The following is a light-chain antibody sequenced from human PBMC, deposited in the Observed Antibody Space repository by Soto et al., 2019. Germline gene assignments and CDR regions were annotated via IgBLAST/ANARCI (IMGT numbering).Light chain of an antibody. CDR1: SSNIGSNY. CDR3: AAWDDSLSGWV. CDR2: RNN. J-gene: IGLJ3*02. V-gene: IGLV1-47*01. Sequence: QSVLTQPPSASGTPGQRVTISCSGSSSNIGSNYVYWYQQLPGTAPTLLIYRNNQRPSGVPARFSGSKSGTSASLAISGLRSEDEAAYYCAAWDDSLSGWVFGGGTKLTVL.